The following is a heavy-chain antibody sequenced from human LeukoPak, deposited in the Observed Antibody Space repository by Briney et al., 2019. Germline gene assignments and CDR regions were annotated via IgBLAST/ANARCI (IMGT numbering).Heavy chain of an antibody. CDR2: ITSRDGTT. J-gene: IGHJ4*02. V-gene: IGHV3-23*01. D-gene: IGHD3-22*01. CDR3: ARDRPNYYGSDGHYYRRDGDY. Sequence: GGSLRLSCAASGFTFSIYAMSWVRQTPGKGLEWVSSITSRDGTTYYADSVEGRFTISRDNSENTLYLQMNSLRAEDSALYYCARDRPNYYGSDGHYYRRDGDYWGQGTLVTASS. CDR1: GFTFSIYA.